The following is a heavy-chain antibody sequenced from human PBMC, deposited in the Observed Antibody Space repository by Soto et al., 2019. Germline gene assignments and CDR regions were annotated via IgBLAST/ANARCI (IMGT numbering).Heavy chain of an antibody. V-gene: IGHV2-70*01. Sequence: SGPTLGNATQTLTLTCTFSGFSISSSGMGVSWIRQPPGKALEWLALIDWDDDKYDSTSLKTRLTISEDTSKNQVVLTMSNMEPVDTAPYYCARTVYTSGLAAFDICGQGTLVTI. CDR3: ARTVYTSGLAAFDI. J-gene: IGHJ3*02. D-gene: IGHD6-25*01. CDR1: GFSISSSGMG. CDR2: IDWDDDK.